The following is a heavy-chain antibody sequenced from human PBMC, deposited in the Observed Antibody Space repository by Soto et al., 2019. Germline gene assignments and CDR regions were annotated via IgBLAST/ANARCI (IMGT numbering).Heavy chain of an antibody. V-gene: IGHV6-1*01. CDR2: TYYRSKWYN. J-gene: IGHJ6*02. Sequence: SQTLSLTCAISGDSVSSNSAAWNWIRQSPSRGLEWLGRTYYRSKWYNDYAVSVKSRITINPDTSKNQFSLQLNSVTPEDTAVYYCAREPVYYDFWSGDPPSYYYYGMDVWGQGTTVTVSS. D-gene: IGHD3-3*01. CDR3: AREPVYYDFWSGDPPSYYYYGMDV. CDR1: GDSVSSNSAA.